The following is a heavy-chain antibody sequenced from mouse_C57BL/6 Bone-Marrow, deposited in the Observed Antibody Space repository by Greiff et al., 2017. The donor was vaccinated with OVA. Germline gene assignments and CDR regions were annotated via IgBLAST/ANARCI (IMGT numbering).Heavy chain of an antibody. CDR2: ISSGGSYT. J-gene: IGHJ3*01. CDR1: GFTFSSYG. CDR3: ARPRKFAY. V-gene: IGHV5-6*01. Sequence: DVHLVESGGDLVKPGGSLKLSCAASGFTFSSYGMSWVRQTPDKRLEWVATISSGGSYTYYPDSVKGRFTISRDNAKNTLYLQMSSLKSEDTAMYYCARPRKFAYWGQGTLVTVSA.